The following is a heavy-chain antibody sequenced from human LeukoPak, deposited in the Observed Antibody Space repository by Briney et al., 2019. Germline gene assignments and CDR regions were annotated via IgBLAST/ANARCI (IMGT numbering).Heavy chain of an antibody. Sequence: SVKVSCKASGGTFSSYAISWLRQAPGQGLEWMGRIIPIFGTANYAQKFQGRVTITTDESTSTAYMALSSLRSEDTAVYYCASLGPYFDYWGQGTLVTVSS. CDR3: ASLGPYFDY. CDR1: GGTFSSYA. J-gene: IGHJ4*02. D-gene: IGHD7-27*01. CDR2: IIPIFGTA. V-gene: IGHV1-69*05.